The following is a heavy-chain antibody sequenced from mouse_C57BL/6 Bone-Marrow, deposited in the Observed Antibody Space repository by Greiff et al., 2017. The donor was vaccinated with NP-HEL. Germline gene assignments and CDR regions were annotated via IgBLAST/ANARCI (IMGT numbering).Heavy chain of an antibody. V-gene: IGHV1-64*01. J-gene: IGHJ4*01. Sequence: QVQLQQPGAELVKPGASVKLSCKASGYTFTSYWMHWVKQRPGQGLEWIGMIHPNSGSTNYNEKFKSKATLTVDKSSSTAYLQLSSLRSEDSAVYYCASTVVAPYYAMEYRGQGTSVTVSS. D-gene: IGHD1-1*01. CDR1: GYTFTSYW. CDR3: ASTVVAPYYAMEY. CDR2: IHPNSGST.